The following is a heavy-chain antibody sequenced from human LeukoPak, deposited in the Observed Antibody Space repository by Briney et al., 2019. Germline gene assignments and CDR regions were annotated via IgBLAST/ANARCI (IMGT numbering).Heavy chain of an antibody. CDR3: ARDLSGYHILLVRDDY. D-gene: IGHD3-9*01. Sequence: ASVKVSCKASGYTFTGYYMHWVRQAPGQGLEWMGWINPNSGGTNYAQKFQGRVTMTRDTSISTAYMELSRLRSDDTAVYYCARDLSGYHILLVRDDYWGQGTLVTVSS. CDR1: GYTFTGYY. J-gene: IGHJ4*02. V-gene: IGHV1-2*02. CDR2: INPNSGGT.